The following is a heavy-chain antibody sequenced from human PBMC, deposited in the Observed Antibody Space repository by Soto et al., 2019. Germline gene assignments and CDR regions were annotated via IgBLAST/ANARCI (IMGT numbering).Heavy chain of an antibody. Sequence: QVQLQVSGPGLMEPSQTLSLTCTVSGASVSSGDYYWTWIRQPPGKDLEWIGYIHSSGNTNYNPSLRSRVTMSKDTSKNQFSLTLSSVTVADTAVYYCARRVTGGGERFDPWGQGTLVTVSS. CDR1: GASVSSGDYY. CDR3: ARRVTGGGERFDP. V-gene: IGHV4-30-4*01. CDR2: IHSSGNT. D-gene: IGHD7-27*01. J-gene: IGHJ5*02.